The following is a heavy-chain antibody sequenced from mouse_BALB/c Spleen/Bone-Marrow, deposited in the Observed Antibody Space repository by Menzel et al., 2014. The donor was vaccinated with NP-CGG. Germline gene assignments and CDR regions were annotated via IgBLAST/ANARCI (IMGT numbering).Heavy chain of an antibody. D-gene: IGHD1-1*01. CDR2: INPDSSTI. J-gene: IGHJ1*01. V-gene: IGHV4-1*02. CDR3: ARLNYYGNLFV. Sequence: EVKLMESGGGLVQPGGSLKLSCAASGFDFXRYWMSWVRQAPEKGLEWIGEINPDSSTINYTPSLKDKFIISRDNAKNTLYLQMSKVRSEDTALYYCARLNYYGNLFVWGAGTTVTVSS. CDR1: GFDFXRYW.